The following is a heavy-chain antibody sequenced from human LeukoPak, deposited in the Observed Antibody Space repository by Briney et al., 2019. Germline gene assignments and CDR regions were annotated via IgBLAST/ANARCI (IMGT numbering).Heavy chain of an antibody. V-gene: IGHV1-46*01. Sequence: GASVKVSCKASGYTFTGYYMHWVRQAPGQGLEWMGWINPSGGSTSYAQKFQGRVTMTRDMSTSTVYMELSSLRSEDTAVYYCARARYEIQLWSDYWGQGTLVTVSS. CDR2: INPSGGST. CDR1: GYTFTGYY. J-gene: IGHJ4*02. D-gene: IGHD5-18*01. CDR3: ARARYEIQLWSDY.